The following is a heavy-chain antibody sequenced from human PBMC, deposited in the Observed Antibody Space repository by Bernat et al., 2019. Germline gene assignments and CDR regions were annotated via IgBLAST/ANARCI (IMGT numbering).Heavy chain of an antibody. CDR3: ARDFWGDYGDCLDY. V-gene: IGHV3-30*01. CDR1: GFTFSSYA. J-gene: IGHJ4*02. Sequence: QVQLVESGGGVVQPGRSLRLSCAASGFTFSSYAMHWVRQAPGKGLEWVAVISYDGSNKYYADSVKGRFTISRDNSKNTLYLQMNSLRAEDTAVYYCARDFWGDYGDCLDYWGQGTLVTVSS. D-gene: IGHD4-17*01. CDR2: ISYDGSNK.